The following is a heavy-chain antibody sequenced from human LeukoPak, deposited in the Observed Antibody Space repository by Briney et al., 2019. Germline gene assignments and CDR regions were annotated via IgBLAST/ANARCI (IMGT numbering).Heavy chain of an antibody. CDR2: IYASGST. CDR3: AGSSGYDFNFDH. CDR1: GDSITGYY. V-gene: IGHV4-4*07. J-gene: IGHJ4*02. Sequence: SETLSLTCTVSGDSITGYYWSWIRQPAGKGLEWIGRIYASGSTSYNPSLKSRVTMSVDTSKNQFSLKVSSVTAADTAVYYCAGSSGYDFNFDHWGQGTLVTVSS. D-gene: IGHD5-12*01.